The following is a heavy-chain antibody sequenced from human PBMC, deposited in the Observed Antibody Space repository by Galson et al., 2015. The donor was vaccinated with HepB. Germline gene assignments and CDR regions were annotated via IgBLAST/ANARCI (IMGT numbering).Heavy chain of an antibody. CDR1: GFTFSSYA. J-gene: IGHJ5*02. CDR2: ISTSGGST. D-gene: IGHD6-19*01. Sequence: SLRLSCAASGFTFSSYAMSWVRQAPGKGLEWVSAISTSGGSTYYADSVKGRFTISRDNSKNTLYLQMNSLRAEDTAVYYCAKPKSGGWYVFDLWGQGTLVTVSS. V-gene: IGHV3-23*01. CDR3: AKPKSGGWYVFDL.